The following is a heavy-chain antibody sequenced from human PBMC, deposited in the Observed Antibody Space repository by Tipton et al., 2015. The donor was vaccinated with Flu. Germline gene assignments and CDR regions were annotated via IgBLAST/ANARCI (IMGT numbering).Heavy chain of an antibody. D-gene: IGHD3-10*02. V-gene: IGHV4-30-2*03. J-gene: IGHJ4*02. Sequence: TLSLTCAVSGDSITNPDYNWNWVRQHPGEGLEWIGTIYHSGTTYYNPSLKSRLTISVDTSKNQFSLRLSSVTAADTADYYCARHTGDSVRGVIDYWGQGTLVTVSS. CDR2: IYHSGTT. CDR1: GDSITNPDYN. CDR3: ARHTGDSVRGVIDY.